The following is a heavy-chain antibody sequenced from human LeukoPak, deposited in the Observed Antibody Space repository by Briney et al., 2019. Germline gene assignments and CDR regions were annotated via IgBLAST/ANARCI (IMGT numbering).Heavy chain of an antibody. CDR1: GYTFTGYY. J-gene: IGHJ4*02. D-gene: IGHD6-19*01. CDR3: ARRYSSGWD. CDR2: INPDSGGT. V-gene: IGHV1-2*02. Sequence: GASVKVSRKASGYTFTGYYIHWVRQAPGQGLEWMGWINPDSGGTNYAQKFQGRVTMTRDTSISTAYMELSRLRSDDTAVYYCARRYSSGWDWGQGTLVTVSS.